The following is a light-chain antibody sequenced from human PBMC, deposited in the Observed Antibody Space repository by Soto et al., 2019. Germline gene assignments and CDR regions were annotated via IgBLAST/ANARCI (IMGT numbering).Light chain of an antibody. V-gene: IGLV2-14*01. Sequence: QSALTQPASVSGSPGQSITISCTGTSSDVGSYNYVSWHQQHPGQAPKLMIYEVTNRASGVPDRFSASKSGNTASLTISGLQAGDEADYYCSSNRRSSTYVFGTGTKLTVL. CDR3: SSNRRSSTYV. J-gene: IGLJ1*01. CDR1: SSDVGSYNY. CDR2: EVT.